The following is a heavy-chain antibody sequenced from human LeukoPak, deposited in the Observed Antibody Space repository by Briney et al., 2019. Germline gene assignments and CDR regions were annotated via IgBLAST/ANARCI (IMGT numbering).Heavy chain of an antibody. J-gene: IGHJ4*02. D-gene: IGHD1-26*01. V-gene: IGHV3-30*02. Sequence: PGGSLRLSCAASGFTFSSYGMHWVRQAPGKGLEWVAFIRYNGSNKYYADSVKGRFTISRDNSKNTLYLQMNSLRAEDTAVYYCAKDRWELLGVPYFDYWGQGTLVTVSS. CDR1: GFTFSSYG. CDR2: IRYNGSNK. CDR3: AKDRWELLGVPYFDY.